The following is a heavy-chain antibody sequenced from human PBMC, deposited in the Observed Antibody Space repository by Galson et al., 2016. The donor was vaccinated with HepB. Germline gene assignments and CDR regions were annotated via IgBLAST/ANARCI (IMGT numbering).Heavy chain of an antibody. CDR1: ESNFSNHW. D-gene: IGHD3-10*01. CDR3: ARHWGSGSFLYYFDY. CDR2: IYPDDSDT. V-gene: IGHV5-51*01. Sequence: QSGAEVKKPGESLKISCKGSESNFSNHWIGWVRQMPGKGLEWMGIIYPDDSDTRYSPSFQGQVTISADKSISTAYLQWSSLKTSDTAMYYCARHWGSGSFLYYFDYWGQGTLVTVSS. J-gene: IGHJ4*02.